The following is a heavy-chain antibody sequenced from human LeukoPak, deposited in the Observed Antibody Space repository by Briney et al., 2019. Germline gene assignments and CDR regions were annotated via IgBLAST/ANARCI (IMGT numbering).Heavy chain of an antibody. CDR3: ARAQATRYYFDY. CDR1: GYTFTSYY. Sequence: ASVKVSCKASGYTFTSYYMHWVRQAPGQGLEWMGIINPSGGSTSYAQKFQGRVTMTRDTSTSTVYMELSSLRPEDTAVYYCARAQATRYYFDYWGQGTLVTVSS. J-gene: IGHJ4*02. V-gene: IGHV1-46*01. CDR2: INPSGGST. D-gene: IGHD2-15*01.